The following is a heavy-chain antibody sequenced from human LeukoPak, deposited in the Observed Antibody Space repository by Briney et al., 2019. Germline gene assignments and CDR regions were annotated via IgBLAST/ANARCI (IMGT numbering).Heavy chain of an antibody. CDR1: GGTFSSYA. Sequence: GASVKVSCKASGGTFSSYAISWVRQAPGQGLEWMGGIIPIFGTANYAQKFQGRVTITADESTSTACMELSSLRSEDTAVYYCARVQLVLGYYYYYYMDVWGKGTTVTVSS. J-gene: IGHJ6*03. CDR2: IIPIFGTA. D-gene: IGHD6-13*01. CDR3: ARVQLVLGYYYYYYMDV. V-gene: IGHV1-69*13.